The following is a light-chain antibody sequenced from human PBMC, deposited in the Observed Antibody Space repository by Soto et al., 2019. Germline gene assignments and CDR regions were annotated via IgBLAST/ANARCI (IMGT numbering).Light chain of an antibody. V-gene: IGKV1-12*01. CDR1: EDISTW. CDR3: QHADSFPLIT. CDR2: AAS. J-gene: IGKJ5*01. Sequence: MSQSPASVSASVGDRVTITCRSSEDISTWLAWYQQKPGKAPKLLIYAASSLQSGVPSRFSGSGSGTDFTLTISSLQPEDFATYYCQHADSFPLITFGQGTRLEI.